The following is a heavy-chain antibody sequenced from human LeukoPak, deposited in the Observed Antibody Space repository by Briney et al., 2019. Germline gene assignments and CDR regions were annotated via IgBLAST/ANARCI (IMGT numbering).Heavy chain of an antibody. CDR2: YYYSGRT. CDR1: SGSISSSSYY. J-gene: IGHJ2*01. V-gene: IGHV4-39*01. CDR3: ARLVTINTVTTARYWYFDL. D-gene: IGHD4-17*01. Sequence: PSETLSLTCTVSSGSISSSSYYWGWLRQPPGKGLEWIGSYYYSGRTYYNPSLKRRVTISVDTSKNQFSLKLSSVTAADTAVYFCARLVTINTVTTARYWYFDLWGRGTLVTVSS.